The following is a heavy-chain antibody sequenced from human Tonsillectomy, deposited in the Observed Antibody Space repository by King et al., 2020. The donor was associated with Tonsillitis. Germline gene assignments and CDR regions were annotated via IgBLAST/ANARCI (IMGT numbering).Heavy chain of an antibody. Sequence: VQLQQCGAGLLKPSETLSLTCAVYGGSVTGYYWNWIRQPPGKGLEWIGEISHGGSTNYNPSLESRVTLSLDTSKNQFSLNLNSVTAADTAVYYCATTLPTTLFSTIRGLISSWGQGTLVTVSS. J-gene: IGHJ5*02. CDR3: ATTLPTTLFSTIRGLISS. D-gene: IGHD3-10*01. V-gene: IGHV4-34*01. CDR1: GGSVTGYY. CDR2: ISHGGST.